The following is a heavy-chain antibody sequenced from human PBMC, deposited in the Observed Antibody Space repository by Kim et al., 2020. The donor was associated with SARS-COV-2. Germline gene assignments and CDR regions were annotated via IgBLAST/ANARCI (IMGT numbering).Heavy chain of an antibody. V-gene: IGHV3-15*01. J-gene: IGHJ4*02. CDR3: TTLLNY. CDR2: TDGGTT. Sequence: TDGGTTDYAAPVKGRFTISRDDSKNTLYLQMNSLKTEDTAVYYCTTLLNYWGQGTLVTVSS.